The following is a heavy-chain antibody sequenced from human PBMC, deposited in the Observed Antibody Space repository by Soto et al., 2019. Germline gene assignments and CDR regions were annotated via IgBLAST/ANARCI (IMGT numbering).Heavy chain of an antibody. CDR1: GFTFSNAW. CDR2: IKSKTDGGTT. D-gene: IGHD3-3*01. J-gene: IGHJ4*02. Sequence: GGSLRLSCAASGFTFSNAWMNWVRQAPGKGLEWVGRIKSKTDGGTTDYAAPVKGRFTISRDDSKNTLYLQMNSLKTEDTAVYYCTTYGLEGNREVRITIFGVVISSRGHFDYWGQGTLVTVSS. CDR3: TTYGLEGNREVRITIFGVVISSRGHFDY. V-gene: IGHV3-15*07.